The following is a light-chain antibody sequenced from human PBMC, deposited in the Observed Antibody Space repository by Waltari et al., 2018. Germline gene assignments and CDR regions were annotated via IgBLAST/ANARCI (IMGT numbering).Light chain of an antibody. CDR2: EVT. CDR1: SKAIGSYNF. CDR3: CSYAGSTTYVI. Sequence: QSALTQPASVSGSPGQSITVSCTGTSKAIGSYNFVSWYQQPPGKAPKLIIYEVTKRPSGVSNRFSGSKSGNTASLTISGLQADDEADYYCCSYAGSTTYVIFGGGTKLTVL. V-gene: IGLV2-23*02. J-gene: IGLJ2*01.